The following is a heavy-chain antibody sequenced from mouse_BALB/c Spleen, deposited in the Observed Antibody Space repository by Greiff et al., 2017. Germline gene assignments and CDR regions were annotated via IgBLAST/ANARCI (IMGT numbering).Heavy chain of an antibody. CDR1: GFTFSDYY. D-gene: IGHD1-1*01. V-gene: IGHV5-4*02. CDR2: ISDGGSYT. Sequence: EVKLVESGGGLVKPGGSLKLSCAASGFTFSDYYMYWVRQTPEKRLEWVATISDGGSYTYYPDSVKGRFTISRDNAKNNLYLQMSSLKSEATAMYYCARGDYYGSSYVAMDYWGQGTSVTVSA. J-gene: IGHJ4*01. CDR3: ARGDYYGSSYVAMDY.